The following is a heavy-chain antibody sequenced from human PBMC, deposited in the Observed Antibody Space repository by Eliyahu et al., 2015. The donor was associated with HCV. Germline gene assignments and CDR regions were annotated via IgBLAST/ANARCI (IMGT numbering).Heavy chain of an antibody. V-gene: IGHV3-23*04. Sequence: EVQLVESGGGLVQPGGSLRLXCAAXGFTFXSXAMSWVRQAPGKGLGWVSAISGSGXSTYYADSVKGRFTISRDNSKNTLYLQMNSLRAEDTAVYYCAKDQMVRGIIIHAEFDYWGQGTLVTVSS. CDR2: ISGSGXST. CDR3: AKDQMVRGIIIHAEFDY. CDR1: GFTFXSXA. J-gene: IGHJ4*02. D-gene: IGHD3-10*01.